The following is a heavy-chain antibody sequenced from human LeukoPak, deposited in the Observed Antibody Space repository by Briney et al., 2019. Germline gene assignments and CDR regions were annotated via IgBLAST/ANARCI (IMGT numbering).Heavy chain of an antibody. D-gene: IGHD3-3*01. Sequence: ASVKVSCKASGYTFTGYYMHWVRQAPGQGLEWMGWINPNSGGTNYAQKSQGRVTMTRDTSISTAYMELSRLRSDDTAVYYCARSKAGYDFWSGYYYFDYWGQGTLVTVSS. J-gene: IGHJ4*02. CDR3: ARSKAGYDFWSGYYYFDY. V-gene: IGHV1-2*02. CDR2: INPNSGGT. CDR1: GYTFTGYY.